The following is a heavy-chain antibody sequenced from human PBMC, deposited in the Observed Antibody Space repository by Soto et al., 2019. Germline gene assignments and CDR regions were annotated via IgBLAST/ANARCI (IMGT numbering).Heavy chain of an antibody. Sequence: PVGSLRLSCVASGFTFSSYAMHWVRQAPGKGLEYVSAINSDGTKTYYSDSVKGRFTISRDDSKNTVYLQMGSLRTDDMAVYHCARGYCSGTNCYYGMDVWGQGTTVTVSS. CDR1: GFTFSSYA. CDR3: ARGYCSGTNCYYGMDV. CDR2: INSDGTKT. D-gene: IGHD2-2*01. J-gene: IGHJ6*02. V-gene: IGHV3-64*02.